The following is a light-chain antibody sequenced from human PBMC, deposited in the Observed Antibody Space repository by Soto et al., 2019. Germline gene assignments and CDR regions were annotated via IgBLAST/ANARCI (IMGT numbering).Light chain of an antibody. CDR3: QQFRT. V-gene: IGKV1-5*01. CDR1: QSFSGW. CDR2: DAS. Sequence: DIQMTQSPSTLSASVGDRVTVTCRGSQSFSGWLGWYQQKPGKAPKLLIYDASNLQSGVPSRFSGSGSGTEFSITISRLHPDYFATYDCQQFRTFGQGTKVEIK. J-gene: IGKJ1*01.